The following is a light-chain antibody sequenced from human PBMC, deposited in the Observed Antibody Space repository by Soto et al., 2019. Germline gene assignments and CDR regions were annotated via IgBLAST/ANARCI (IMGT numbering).Light chain of an antibody. CDR2: GAS. CDR3: QDYGSSPQT. Sequence: EIVLTQSPGTLSLSPGERATLSCRASQSVSSSYLAWYQQKPGQAPRLLIYGASSRATGIPDRFSGSGSGTDFTLTISRLEPEDFAVYYCQDYGSSPQTFGQGTKV. V-gene: IGKV3-20*01. J-gene: IGKJ1*01. CDR1: QSVSSSY.